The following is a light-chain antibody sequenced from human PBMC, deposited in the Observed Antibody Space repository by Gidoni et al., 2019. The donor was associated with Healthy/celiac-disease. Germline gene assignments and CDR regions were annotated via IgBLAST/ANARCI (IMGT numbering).Light chain of an antibody. Sequence: QSVLTQPPSVSGAPAQRVTISCTGSSSNIGAGYDVHWYQQLPGTAPKLPIYGNSNRPSGVPDRFSGSKSGTSASLAITGLQAEDEADYYCQSYDSSLSGSRVFGTGTKVTVL. CDR3: QSYDSSLSGSRV. CDR2: GNS. CDR1: SSNIGAGYD. V-gene: IGLV1-40*01. J-gene: IGLJ1*01.